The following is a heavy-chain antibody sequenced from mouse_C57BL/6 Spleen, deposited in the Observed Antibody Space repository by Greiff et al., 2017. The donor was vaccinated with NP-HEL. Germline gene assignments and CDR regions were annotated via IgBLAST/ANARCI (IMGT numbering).Heavy chain of an antibody. Sequence: QVQLQQSGPELVKPGASVKISCKASGYAFSSSWMNWVKQGPGKGLEWIGRIYPGDGDTNYNGKFKGKATLTADKSSSTAYMQLSSLTSEDSAVYFCAKGWLLDAMDYWGQGTSVTVSS. CDR2: IYPGDGDT. V-gene: IGHV1-82*01. J-gene: IGHJ4*01. D-gene: IGHD2-3*01. CDR1: GYAFSSSW. CDR3: AKGWLLDAMDY.